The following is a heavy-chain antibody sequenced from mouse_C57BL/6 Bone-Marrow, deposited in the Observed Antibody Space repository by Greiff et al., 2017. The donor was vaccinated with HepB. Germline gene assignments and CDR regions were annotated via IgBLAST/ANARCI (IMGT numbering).Heavy chain of an antibody. V-gene: IGHV2-5*01. J-gene: IGHJ1*03. CDR2: IWRGGST. CDR1: GFSLTSYG. D-gene: IGHD1-1*01. Sequence: VKLVESGPGLVQPSQSLSITCTVSGFSLTSYGVHWVRQSPGKGLEWLGVIWRGGSTDYNAAFMSRLSITKDNSKSQVFFKMNSLQADDTAIYYCAKRGDYGSRGWYFDVWGTGTTVTVSS. CDR3: AKRGDYGSRGWYFDV.